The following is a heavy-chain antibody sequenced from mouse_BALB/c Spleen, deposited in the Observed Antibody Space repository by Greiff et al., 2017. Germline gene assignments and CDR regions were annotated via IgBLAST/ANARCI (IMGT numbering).Heavy chain of an antibody. Sequence: DVQLVESGGGLVKPGGSLKLSCAASGFTFSDYYMYWVRQTPEKRLEWVATISDGGSYTYYPDSVKGRFTISRDNAKNNLYLQMSSLKSEDTAMYYCARELTTGYFDVWGAGTTVTVSS. D-gene: IGHD1-1*01. CDR2: ISDGGSYT. CDR1: GFTFSDYY. CDR3: ARELTTGYFDV. J-gene: IGHJ1*01. V-gene: IGHV5-4*02.